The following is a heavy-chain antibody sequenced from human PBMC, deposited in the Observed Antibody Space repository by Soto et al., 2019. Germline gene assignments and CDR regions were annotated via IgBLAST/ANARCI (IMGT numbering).Heavy chain of an antibody. J-gene: IGHJ6*02. CDR1: GVTFEDSV. Sequence: EEQLVESGGGLEQSGGSLRLSCEGTGVTFEDSVMEWVRLAPGKGLEWVAGISWNGDVKQYAESVKGRFTISSDNAKKYISLKMNNLRAEDTAIYDCARDMAHYDFWGYNERGIDVWGQGTTVTVSS. CDR2: ISWNGDVK. CDR3: ARDMAHYDFWGYNERGIDV. D-gene: IGHD3-3*01. V-gene: IGHV3-9*01.